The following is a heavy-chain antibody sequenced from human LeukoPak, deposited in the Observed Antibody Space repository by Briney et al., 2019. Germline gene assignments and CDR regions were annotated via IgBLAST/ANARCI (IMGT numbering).Heavy chain of an antibody. CDR3: ARHPDSGSYGPGAFDI. V-gene: IGHV5-51*01. J-gene: IGHJ3*02. CDR1: GYSFTSYW. Sequence: GESLKISCKGSGYSFTSYWIGWVRQMPGKGLEWMGIIYPGDSHTRYSPSFQGQVTISADKSISTAYLQWSSLKASDTAMYYCARHPDSGSYGPGAFDIWGQGTMVTVSS. CDR2: IYPGDSHT. D-gene: IGHD1-26*01.